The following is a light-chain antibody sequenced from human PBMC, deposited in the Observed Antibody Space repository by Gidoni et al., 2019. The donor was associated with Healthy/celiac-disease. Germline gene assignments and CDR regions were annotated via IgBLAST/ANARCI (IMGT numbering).Light chain of an antibody. V-gene: IGKV1-39*01. J-gene: IGKJ1*01. CDR1: QSISSY. CDR3: QQSYSSPRT. CDR2: DAS. Sequence: DIQITLSPSSLSASVGDRVTITCRASQSISSYLNWYQQKPGKAPKLLIYDASSWQSGVPSRFSGSGSGTDFTLTISSLQPEDFATYYCQQSYSSPRTFGEGTKVEIK.